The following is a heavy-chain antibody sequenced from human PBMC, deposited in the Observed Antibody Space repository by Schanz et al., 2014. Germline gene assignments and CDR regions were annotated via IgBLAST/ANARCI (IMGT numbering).Heavy chain of an antibody. V-gene: IGHV3-33*03. CDR3: AKGQGAVINNWYFDL. CDR1: GFSFSSYG. Sequence: QVQLVESGGGVVQPGGSLRLSCAASGFSFSSYGMHWVRQAPGKGLEGVAFIWHDGRIKYYADFVKGRFTISRDNSMNTLSLQNIGLSADATAIYYCAKGQGAVINNWYFDLWGRGTLVTVSS. CDR2: IWHDGRIK. D-gene: IGHD2-21*01. J-gene: IGHJ2*01.